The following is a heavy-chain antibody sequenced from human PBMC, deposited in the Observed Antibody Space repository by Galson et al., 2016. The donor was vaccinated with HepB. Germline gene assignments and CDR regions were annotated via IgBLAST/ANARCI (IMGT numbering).Heavy chain of an antibody. Sequence: SLRLSCAASGFTFSSYSMNWVRQAPGKGLEWVSFISSSRTYIYSADSVRGRFTISRANAKNSLYLQLNSLRAEDTAVYYCARDRGFYSSTWDWGQGTLVTVSS. J-gene: IGHJ4*02. CDR2: ISSSRTYI. V-gene: IGHV3-21*01. D-gene: IGHD2-2*01. CDR3: ARDRGFYSSTWD. CDR1: GFTFSSYS.